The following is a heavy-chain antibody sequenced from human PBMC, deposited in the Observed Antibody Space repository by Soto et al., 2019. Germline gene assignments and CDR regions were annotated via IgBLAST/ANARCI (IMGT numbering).Heavy chain of an antibody. CDR1: GYIFTSYA. Sequence: ASVKVSCNASGYIFTSYAMHWVRQAPGQRLEWMGWINVGNGNTKYSQKFQGRVTITRDTSASTAYMELSSLRSEDTAVYYCARVRNYYDSSGYEMNAFDIWGQGTMVTVSS. J-gene: IGHJ3*02. CDR2: INVGNGNT. V-gene: IGHV1-3*01. D-gene: IGHD3-22*01. CDR3: ARVRNYYDSSGYEMNAFDI.